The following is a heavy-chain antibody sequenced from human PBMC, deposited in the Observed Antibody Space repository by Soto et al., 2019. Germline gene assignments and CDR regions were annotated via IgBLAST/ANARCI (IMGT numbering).Heavy chain of an antibody. V-gene: IGHV4-39*01. CDR2: IYYSGST. D-gene: IGHD6-13*01. CDR3: ARSTPAAAGTIYGMDV. Sequence: PSETLSLTCTVSGGSISSSSYYWGWIRQPPGKGLEWIGSIYYSGSTYYNPSLKSRVTISVDTSKNQFSLKLSSVTAADTAVYYCARSTPAAAGTIYGMDVWGQGTTVTVSS. J-gene: IGHJ6*02. CDR1: GGSISSSSYY.